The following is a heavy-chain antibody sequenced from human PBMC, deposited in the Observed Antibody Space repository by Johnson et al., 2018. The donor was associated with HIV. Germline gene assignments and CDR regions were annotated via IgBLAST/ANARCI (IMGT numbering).Heavy chain of an antibody. V-gene: IGHV3-30*03. J-gene: IGHJ3*02. CDR1: GFTFDDYG. Sequence: QVQLVESGGGVVRPGGSLRLSCAASGFTFDDYGMSWVRQAPGKGLEWVAVISYDGSNKYYADSVKGRFTISRDNSKNTLYLQMNSLRAEDTAVYYCARSQGRGDAFDIWGQGTMVTVSS. CDR2: ISYDGSNK. D-gene: IGHD3-10*01. CDR3: ARSQGRGDAFDI.